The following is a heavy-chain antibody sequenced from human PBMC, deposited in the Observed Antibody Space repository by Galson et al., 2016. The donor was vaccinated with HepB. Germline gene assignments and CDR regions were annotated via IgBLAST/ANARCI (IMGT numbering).Heavy chain of an antibody. CDR1: GYTFTSYY. J-gene: IGHJ2*01. CDR2: IN. D-gene: IGHD5-18*01. V-gene: IGHV1-46*02. CDR3: AINAADTRDWYFDL. Sequence: SVKVSCKASGYTFTSYYMHWVRQAPGQGLEWIGIINPSGVSTTYAQRFQVRSNPSGGSTSYAQKFQGRVTMTSDTSTSTVYMELSSLRSEDTAVYYCAINAADTRDWYFDLWGRGTLVTVSS.